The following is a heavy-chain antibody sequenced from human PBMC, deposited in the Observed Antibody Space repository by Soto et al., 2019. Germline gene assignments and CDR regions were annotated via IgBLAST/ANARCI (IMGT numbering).Heavy chain of an antibody. V-gene: IGHV1-18*01. Sequence: GXSVKVSCKASGYTFTSYGISWVRHAPGQGLEWMGWISAYNGNTNYAQKLQGRVTMTTDTSTSTAYMELRSLRSHDTAVYYCARGSPYCSSTSCYDNWGQGTLVTVSS. J-gene: IGHJ4*02. CDR1: GYTFTSYG. CDR2: ISAYNGNT. D-gene: IGHD2-2*01. CDR3: ARGSPYCSSTSCYDN.